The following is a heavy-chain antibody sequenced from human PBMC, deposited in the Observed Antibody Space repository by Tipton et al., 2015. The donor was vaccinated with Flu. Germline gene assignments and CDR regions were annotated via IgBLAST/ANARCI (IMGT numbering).Heavy chain of an antibody. J-gene: IGHJ4*02. CDR2: IYSSGNT. Sequence: GSLRLSCSVSGDSMSSYYWTWVRQPAGKGLECLGRIYSSGNTYYSPSFKSRLTMSIDTSKKQFSLNLSSVTAADTTVYYCARGSGSGTYVIFDSWGQGTLVTVSS. D-gene: IGHD3-10*01. CDR1: GDSMSSYY. V-gene: IGHV4-4*07. CDR3: ARGSGSGTYVIFDS.